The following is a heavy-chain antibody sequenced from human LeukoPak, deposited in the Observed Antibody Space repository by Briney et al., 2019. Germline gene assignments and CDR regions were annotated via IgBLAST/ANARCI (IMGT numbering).Heavy chain of an antibody. CDR2: ISYDGSNK. D-gene: IGHD6-19*01. V-gene: IGHV3-30*18. Sequence: GRSLRLSCAASEFTFSNYGMHWVRQAPGKGLDWVALISYDGSNKYYADSVKGRFTISRDNSKNTLYLQMNSLRAEDSAVYYCAKHSSGISVAGTVQYWGQGTLVTVSS. CDR3: AKHSSGISVAGTVQY. CDR1: EFTFSNYG. J-gene: IGHJ4*02.